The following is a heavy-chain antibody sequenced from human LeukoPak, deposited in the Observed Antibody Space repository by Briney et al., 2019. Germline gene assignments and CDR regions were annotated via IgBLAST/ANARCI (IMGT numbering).Heavy chain of an antibody. Sequence: GSLSLSCAASGLPFISYSMNWVRQAPGKGLEWVSSISSSSSYIYYADSVKGRFTISRDNAKNSLYLQMNSLRAEDTAVYYCARARFLEWLSQVDQFDYWGQGTLVTVSS. CDR2: ISSSSSYI. V-gene: IGHV3-21*01. CDR1: GLPFISYS. CDR3: ARARFLEWLSQVDQFDY. D-gene: IGHD3-3*01. J-gene: IGHJ4*02.